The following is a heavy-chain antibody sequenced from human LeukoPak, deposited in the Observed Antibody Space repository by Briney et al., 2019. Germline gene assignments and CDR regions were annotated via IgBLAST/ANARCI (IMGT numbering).Heavy chain of an antibody. CDR3: ARQYTVRGDHDY. Sequence: SETLSLTCTVSGGSISSSNYYWGWIRQPPGKGLEWIGSIYYSGSTYYNPSLKSRVTISVDTSENQFSLKLSSVTAADTAVYYCARQYTVRGDHDYWGQGTLVTVSS. CDR1: GGSISSSNYY. CDR2: IYYSGST. D-gene: IGHD3-10*01. J-gene: IGHJ4*02. V-gene: IGHV4-39*01.